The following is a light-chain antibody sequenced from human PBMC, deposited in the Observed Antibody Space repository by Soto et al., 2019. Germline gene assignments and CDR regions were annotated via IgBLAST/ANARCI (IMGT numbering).Light chain of an antibody. Sequence: DIQMTQSPSTLSASVGNRVTISCRASQSISGWLAWYQQKPGRAPTLLIYHASTLESGVPSRFSGSGSGTEFTLTISSLQPDDVATYYCQQYNTYLSFGQGTKVEIE. CDR3: QQYNTYLS. J-gene: IGKJ1*01. V-gene: IGKV1-5*01. CDR1: QSISGW. CDR2: HAS.